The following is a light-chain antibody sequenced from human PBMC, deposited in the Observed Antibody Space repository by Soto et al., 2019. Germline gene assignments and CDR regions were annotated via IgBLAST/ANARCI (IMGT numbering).Light chain of an antibody. CDR1: QSISSW. CDR2: DAS. CDR3: QQYGSSGT. J-gene: IGKJ1*01. Sequence: DIQMTQSPSTLSTSVGDRVTITCRASQSISSWLAWYQQKPGKAPRLLIYDASSLESGVPSRFSGSGFGTEFTLTISSLQPDDFAVYYCQQYGSSGTFGQGTKVDIK. V-gene: IGKV1-5*01.